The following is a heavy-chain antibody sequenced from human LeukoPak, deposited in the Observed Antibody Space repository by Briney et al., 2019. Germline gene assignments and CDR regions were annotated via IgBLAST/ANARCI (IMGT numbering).Heavy chain of an antibody. J-gene: IGHJ4*02. V-gene: IGHV3-21*01. CDR1: GFTFSSYS. Sequence: GGSLRLSCAASGFTFSSYSMNWVRQAPGKGLGWVSSISSSSSYIFYADSVKGRFTISRDNAKNSLYLQMNSLRAEDTAVYYCARGEVVGTTTGVDYWGQGTLVTVSS. CDR2: ISSSSSYI. D-gene: IGHD1-26*01. CDR3: ARGEVVGTTTGVDY.